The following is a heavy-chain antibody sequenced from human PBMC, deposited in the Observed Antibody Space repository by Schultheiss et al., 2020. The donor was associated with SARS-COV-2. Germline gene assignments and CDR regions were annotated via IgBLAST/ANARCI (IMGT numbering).Heavy chain of an antibody. D-gene: IGHD5-24*01. CDR3: ARDATLPGPNYFDY. J-gene: IGHJ4*02. V-gene: IGHV4-38-2*02. CDR1: GGSISSGYY. CDR2: IYHSGST. Sequence: SETLSLTCTVSGGSISSGYYWGWIRQPPGKGLEWIGSIYHSGSTYYNPSLKSRVTISVDTSKNQFSLKLSSVTAADTAVYYCARDATLPGPNYFDYWGQGTLVTVSS.